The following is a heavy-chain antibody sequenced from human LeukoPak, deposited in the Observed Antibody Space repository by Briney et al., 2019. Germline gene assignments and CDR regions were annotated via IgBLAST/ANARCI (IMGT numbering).Heavy chain of an antibody. V-gene: IGHV3-15*01. D-gene: IGHD3-3*01. J-gene: IGHJ4*02. CDR2: IKSKIDGGTI. CDR3: TTSLTSGYYIDN. CDR1: GFTFSSYG. Sequence: GGSLRLSCAASGFTFSSYGMSWVRQAPGKGLEWVGRIKSKIDGGTIDYAAPVKGRFTISRDDSKNTMYLQMNSLKIEDTAVYYCTTSLTSGYYIDNWGQGTLVTVSS.